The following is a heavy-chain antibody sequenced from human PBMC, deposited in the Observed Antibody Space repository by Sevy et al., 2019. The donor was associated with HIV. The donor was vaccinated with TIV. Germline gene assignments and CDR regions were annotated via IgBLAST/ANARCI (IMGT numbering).Heavy chain of an antibody. CDR2: IKQDGSEK. J-gene: IGHJ4*02. CDR1: GFTFSSYW. CDR3: ARETRMKWELLCCFDY. Sequence: GGSLRLSCAASGFTFSSYWMSWVRQAPGKGLEWVANIKQDGSEKYYGDSVEGRFTISRDNAKNSLFLQMNSLIAEDTDVYYCARETRMKWELLCCFDYWGQGTLVTVSS. V-gene: IGHV3-7*01. D-gene: IGHD1-26*01.